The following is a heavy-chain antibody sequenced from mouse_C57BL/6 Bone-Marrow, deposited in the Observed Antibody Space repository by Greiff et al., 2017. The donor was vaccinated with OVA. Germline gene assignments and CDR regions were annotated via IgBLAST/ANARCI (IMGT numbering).Heavy chain of an antibody. D-gene: IGHD2-3*01. CDR3: APHFDGYYTGWFAY. CDR1: GYTFTSYW. Sequence: QVQLKQPGAELVKPGASVKLSCKASGYTFTSYWMHWVKKRPGRGLEWTGRIDPNSGGTKYNEKFKSKATLTVDKPSSTDYMQLSSLTSEDSAVSSCAPHFDGYYTGWFAYWGQGTLVTVSA. CDR2: IDPNSGGT. V-gene: IGHV1-72*01. J-gene: IGHJ3*01.